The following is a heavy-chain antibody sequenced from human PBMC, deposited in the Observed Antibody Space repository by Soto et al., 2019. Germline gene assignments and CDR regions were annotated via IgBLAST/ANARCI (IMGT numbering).Heavy chain of an antibody. V-gene: IGHV3-23*01. CDR3: AKMAISGTSWYYFDY. CDR1: GFTFSSYV. J-gene: IGHJ4*02. D-gene: IGHD6-13*01. CDR2: ISGSGGST. Sequence: GGSLRLSCAASGFTFSSYVMYWVRQAPGKGLEWVSGISGSGGSTYYADSVKGRFTISRDNPRNTLYLQMNSLRAEDTAIYYCAKMAISGTSWYYFDYWGQGTLVTVSS.